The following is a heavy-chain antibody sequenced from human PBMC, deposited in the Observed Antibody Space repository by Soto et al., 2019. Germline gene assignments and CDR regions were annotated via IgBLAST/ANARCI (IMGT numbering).Heavy chain of an antibody. CDR2: INPATGAA. J-gene: IGHJ3*02. D-gene: IGHD3-3*01. Sequence: QLHLVQSGAVVKKPGASVTVSCSASGYPVTAYYMHWVRQAPGRGLEWMGGINPATGAAKYTQTFPGRVTMASDTSTSTVFMELIGLTSEDKAGFYCARGGGVGVAGSAAFDMWGQGTLVTVSS. V-gene: IGHV1-2*02. CDR1: GYPVTAYY. CDR3: ARGGGVGVAGSAAFDM.